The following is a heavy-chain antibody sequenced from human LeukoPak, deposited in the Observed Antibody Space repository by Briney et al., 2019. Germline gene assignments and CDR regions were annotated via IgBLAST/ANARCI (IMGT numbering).Heavy chain of an antibody. D-gene: IGHD3-10*01. J-gene: IGHJ4*02. CDR1: GYTFTGYY. CDR3: ARDYYYGSGSYFGTSSGY. CDR2: INLNSGGT. Sequence: AAVKVSCKASGYTFTGYYMHWMRQAPGQGLEWMGWINLNSGGTNYAQKFQGRVTMTRDTSISTAYMELSRLRSDDTAVYYCARDYYYGSGSYFGTSSGYWGQGTLVTVSS. V-gene: IGHV1-2*02.